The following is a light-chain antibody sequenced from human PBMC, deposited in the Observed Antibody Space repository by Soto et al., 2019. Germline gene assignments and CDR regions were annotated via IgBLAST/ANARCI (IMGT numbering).Light chain of an antibody. V-gene: IGKV1-5*03. CDR3: QHYNSYSEA. J-gene: IGKJ1*01. CDR2: KAS. Sequence: DIQMTQSPSTLSGSVGDRVTITCRASQTIISWLSWYHQKPWKAPKLLIYKASTLKSGVPSRFSGSGSGTEFTLTISSLQPDDFATYYCQHYNSYSEAFGQGTKVDIK. CDR1: QTIISW.